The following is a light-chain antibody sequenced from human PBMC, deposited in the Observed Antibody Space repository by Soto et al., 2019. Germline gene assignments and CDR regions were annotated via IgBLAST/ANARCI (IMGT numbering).Light chain of an antibody. CDR1: QNLINY. CDR3: QQRYNWPPIT. J-gene: IGKJ4*01. Sequence: VLTQSPATLSLSPGETATLSCRASQNLINYLAWYQQKPGQAPRLLIYDSSSRSAGIPDRFTGSGSGTDFTLTITRLEPEDSAIYFCQQRYNWPPITFGGGTRVEIK. CDR2: DSS. V-gene: IGKV3-11*01.